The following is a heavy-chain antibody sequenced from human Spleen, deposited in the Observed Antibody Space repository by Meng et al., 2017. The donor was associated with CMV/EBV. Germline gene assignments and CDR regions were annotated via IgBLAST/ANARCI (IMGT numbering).Heavy chain of an antibody. V-gene: IGHV3-53*01. CDR3: ARDRIVGANYYFDY. CDR1: GFTVSSFY. CDR2: IYSGGST. D-gene: IGHD1-26*01. J-gene: IGHJ4*02. Sequence: GESLKISCAPSGFTVSSFYMNWVRQAPGKGLEWVSVIYSGGSTYYADSVKGRFTISRDNAKNSLYLQMNSLRAEDTALYYCARDRIVGANYYFDYWGQGTLVTVSS.